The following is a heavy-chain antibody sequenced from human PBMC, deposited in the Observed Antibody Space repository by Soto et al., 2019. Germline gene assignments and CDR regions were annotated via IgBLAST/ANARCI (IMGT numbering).Heavy chain of an antibody. CDR3: AHKGPEDWPLDF. CDR1: GFSLSTSGVG. V-gene: IGHV2-5*02. CDR2: IYWDDDK. J-gene: IGHJ4*02. Sequence: SGATLVNPTQTLTLTCTFSGFSLSTSGVGVGWIRQPPGKALEWLALIYWDDDKRYSPSLKSRLTITKDTSKNQVVLTVTNMDPMDTGTYYCAHKGPEDWPLDFWGQGTLVTGSS. D-gene: IGHD3-9*01.